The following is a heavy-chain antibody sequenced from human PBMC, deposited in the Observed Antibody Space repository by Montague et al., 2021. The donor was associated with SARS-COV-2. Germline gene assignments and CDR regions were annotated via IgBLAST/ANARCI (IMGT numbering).Heavy chain of an antibody. Sequence: SETLSLTCTVSGGAISSSSYYWGWIRQPPGKGLEWIGSIYYSGSTYYXXXLKSRVTISVDTSKNQFSLKLSSVTAADTAVYYCARDTRITMLVVVNRYGMDVWGQGTTVTVSS. CDR2: IYYSGST. J-gene: IGHJ6*02. V-gene: IGHV4-39*07. D-gene: IGHD3-22*01. CDR3: ARDTRITMLVVVNRYGMDV. CDR1: GGAISSSSYY.